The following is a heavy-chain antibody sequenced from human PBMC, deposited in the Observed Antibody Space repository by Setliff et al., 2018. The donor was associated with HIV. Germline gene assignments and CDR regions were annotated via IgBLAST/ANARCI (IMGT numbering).Heavy chain of an antibody. CDR1: GGSISSRN. CDR2: ISGSGGST. CDR3: ARKTVTNLFALDV. V-gene: IGHV3-23*01. J-gene: IGHJ6*02. D-gene: IGHD4-17*01. Sequence: ETLSLTCTVSGGSISSRNWWSWVRQPPGKGLEWVSAISGSGGSTYYADSVKGRFTISRDNSKNTLYLQMNSLRAEDTAVYYCARKTVTNLFALDVWGQGTTVTVSS.